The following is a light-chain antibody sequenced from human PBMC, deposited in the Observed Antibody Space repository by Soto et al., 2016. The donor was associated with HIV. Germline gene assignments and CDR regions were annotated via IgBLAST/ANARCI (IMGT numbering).Light chain of an antibody. CDR1: VLPKNY. J-gene: IGLJ7*01. Sequence: SYELTQPSPVSVSPGQTARITCSGDVLPKNYARWFQQKPGQAPVLVIYKDNERPSGIPKRFSGSTSGTTVTLTINGAHVEDEADYYCYSAVDNNLVVFGGGTQLTVL. CDR2: KDN. V-gene: IGLV3-27*01. CDR3: YSAVDNNLVV.